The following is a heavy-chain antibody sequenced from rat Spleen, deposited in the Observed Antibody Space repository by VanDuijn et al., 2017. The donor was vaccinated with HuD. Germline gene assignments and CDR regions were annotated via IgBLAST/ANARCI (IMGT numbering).Heavy chain of an antibody. J-gene: IGHJ4*01. CDR1: GFTFSDYN. CDR2: IIYDGSRT. Sequence: EVQLVESGGGLVQPGRSLKLSCAASGFTFSDYNMAWVRQAPKKGLEWVATIIYDGSRTYYRDSVKGRFTISRDNAKSTLYLQMDSLRSEDTATYYCATHVYSSYPLMDAWGQGASVTVSS. CDR3: ATHVYSSYPLMDA. V-gene: IGHV5S10*01. D-gene: IGHD1-2*01.